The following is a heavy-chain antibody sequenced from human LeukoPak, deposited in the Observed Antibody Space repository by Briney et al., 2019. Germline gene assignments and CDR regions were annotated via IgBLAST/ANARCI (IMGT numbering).Heavy chain of an antibody. Sequence: GESLEISCQASGYYFATYWIGWVRQVPGKGLEWMAIIYPGDSNTKYNPSFQGQVTISADKSINTAYLHWSSLRASDAAMYYCARLPNIYYYDSRNYCDSWGQGTLVTVSS. CDR3: ARLPNIYYYDSRNYCDS. CDR1: GYYFATYW. J-gene: IGHJ4*02. V-gene: IGHV5-51*01. D-gene: IGHD3-22*01. CDR2: IYPGDSNT.